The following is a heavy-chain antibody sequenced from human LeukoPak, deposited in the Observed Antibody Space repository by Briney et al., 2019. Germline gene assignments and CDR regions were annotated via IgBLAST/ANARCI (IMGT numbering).Heavy chain of an antibody. J-gene: IGHJ5*02. D-gene: IGHD6-13*01. V-gene: IGHV3-7*01. CDR2: IKQDGSEK. CDR1: GITFSSYW. CDR3: ARDGGIATTGATFDP. Sequence: GGSLRLSCAASGITFSSYWMSWVRQAPGKGLEWVANIKQDGSEKYYVDSVKGRFTISRDNAKNSLYLQMNSLRAEDTAVYYCARDGGIATTGATFDPWGQGTLVTVSS.